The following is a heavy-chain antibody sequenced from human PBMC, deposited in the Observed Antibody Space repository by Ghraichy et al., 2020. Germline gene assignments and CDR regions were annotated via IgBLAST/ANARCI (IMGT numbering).Heavy chain of an antibody. Sequence: SETLSLTCAVYGGSFSGYYWSWIRQPPGKGLEWIGEINHSGSTNYNPSLKSRVTISVDTSKNQFSLKLSSVTAADTAVYYCARGQGGYDLVSYYYYYMDVWGKGTTVTVSS. J-gene: IGHJ6*03. D-gene: IGHD5-12*01. V-gene: IGHV4-34*01. CDR1: GGSFSGYY. CDR3: ARGQGGYDLVSYYYYYMDV. CDR2: INHSGST.